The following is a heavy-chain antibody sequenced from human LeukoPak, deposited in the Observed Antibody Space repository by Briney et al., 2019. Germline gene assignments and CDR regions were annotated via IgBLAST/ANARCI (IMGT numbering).Heavy chain of an antibody. CDR3: ARGRSSRNRPRLDY. V-gene: IGHV4-34*01. J-gene: IGHJ4*02. CDR1: GGSFSGYY. D-gene: IGHD1-14*01. CDR2: INHSGST. Sequence: SETLSLTCAVYGGSFSGYYWSWIRQPPGKGLEWIGEINHSGSTNYNPSLKGRVTISVDTSKNQFSLKLSSVTAADTAVYYCARGRSSRNRPRLDYWGQGTLVTVSS.